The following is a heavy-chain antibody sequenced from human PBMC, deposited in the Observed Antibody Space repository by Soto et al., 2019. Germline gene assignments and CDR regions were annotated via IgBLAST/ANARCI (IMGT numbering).Heavy chain of an antibody. J-gene: IGHJ6*02. Sequence: SVKVSCKASGGTFSSYAISWVRQAPGQGLEWMGGIIPIFGTANYAQKFQGRVTITADESTSTAYMELSSLRSEDTAVYYCARGYDFWSGYSPGGYYYYGMDVWGQGTTVTVSS. V-gene: IGHV1-69*13. CDR1: GGTFSSYA. D-gene: IGHD3-3*01. CDR3: ARGYDFWSGYSPGGYYYYGMDV. CDR2: IIPIFGTA.